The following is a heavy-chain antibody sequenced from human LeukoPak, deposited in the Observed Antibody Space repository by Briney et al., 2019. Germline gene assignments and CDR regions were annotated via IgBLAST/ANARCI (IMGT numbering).Heavy chain of an antibody. V-gene: IGHV4-34*01. J-gene: IGHJ4*02. Sequence: ASETLSLTCAVYGGSFSGYYWSWIRQPPGKGLEWIGEINHSGSTNYNPSLKSRVTISVDTSKNQFSLKLSSVTAADTAVYYCARHLSGSGSVDWGQGTLVTVSS. CDR1: GGSFSGYY. CDR2: INHSGST. D-gene: IGHD3-10*01. CDR3: ARHLSGSGSVD.